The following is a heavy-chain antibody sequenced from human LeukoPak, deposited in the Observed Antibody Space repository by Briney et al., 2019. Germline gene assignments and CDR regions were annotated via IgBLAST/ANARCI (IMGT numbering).Heavy chain of an antibody. D-gene: IGHD2-8*01. CDR1: GFTFSSYA. CDR3: AKKMVYAIHYGMDV. CDR2: ISGSGGST. Sequence: GGSLRLSCAASGFTFSSYAMSWVRQAPGKGLEWVSAISGSGGSTYYADSVKGRFTISRDNSKNTLYLQMNSLRAEDTAVYYCAKKMVYAIHYGMDVWGQGTTVTVSS. J-gene: IGHJ6*02. V-gene: IGHV3-23*01.